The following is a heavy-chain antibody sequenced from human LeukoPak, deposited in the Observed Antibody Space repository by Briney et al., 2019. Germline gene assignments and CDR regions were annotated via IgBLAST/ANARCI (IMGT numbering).Heavy chain of an antibody. V-gene: IGHV1-69*04. CDR3: ASGYSRSFGLFDY. D-gene: IGHD6-13*01. Sequence: SVKVSCKASGGTFSSYAISWVRPAPGQGLEWMGRIIPILGIANYAQKFRGRVTITANKSTSTAYMGLSSLRSEDTAVYYCASGYSRSFGLFDYWGQGTLVTVSS. CDR1: GGTFSSYA. CDR2: IIPILGIA. J-gene: IGHJ4*02.